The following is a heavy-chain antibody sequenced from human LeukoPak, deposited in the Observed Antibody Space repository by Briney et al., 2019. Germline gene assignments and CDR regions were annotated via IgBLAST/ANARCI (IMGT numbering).Heavy chain of an antibody. CDR1: GFSFSLYS. J-gene: IGHJ4*02. CDR3: ARDGGYSGYDADC. CDR2: ISDTSAM. V-gene: IGHV3-48*01. D-gene: IGHD5-12*01. Sequence: GGSLRLSCVASGFSFSLYSMKWVRQAPGKGLEWVSYISDTSAMYYADSVRGRFTISRDNAKNSLFLQMNSLRVEDTGVYYCARDGGYSGYDADCWGQGTLVTVSS.